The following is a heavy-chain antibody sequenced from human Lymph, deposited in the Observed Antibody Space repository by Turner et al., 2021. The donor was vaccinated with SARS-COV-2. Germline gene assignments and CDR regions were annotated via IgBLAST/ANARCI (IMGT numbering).Heavy chain of an antibody. Sequence: QVQLVESGGGLVKPGGSLRLSCAASGFTFSDYYMSWIRQAPGKGLEWVSYISSSSSYTNYADSVKGRFTISRDNAKNSLYLQMNSLRAEDTAVYYCAREYCSGGICYSNYFDYWGQGTLVTVSS. CDR1: GFTFSDYY. CDR3: AREYCSGGICYSNYFDY. V-gene: IGHV3-11*06. D-gene: IGHD2-15*01. CDR2: ISSSSSYT. J-gene: IGHJ4*02.